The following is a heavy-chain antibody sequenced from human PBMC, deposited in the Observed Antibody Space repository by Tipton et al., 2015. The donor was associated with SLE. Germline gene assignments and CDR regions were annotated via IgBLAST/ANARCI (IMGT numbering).Heavy chain of an antibody. V-gene: IGHV3-30*02. Sequence: SLRLSCAASGFTFSSYGMHWVRQAPGKGLEWVAFIRYDGSNKYYADSVKGRFTISRDNSKNTLYLQMNSLRAEDTAVYYCAKVGVRGSSSWYRGSYFDYWGQGTLVTVSS. CDR2: IRYDGSNK. J-gene: IGHJ4*02. D-gene: IGHD6-13*01. CDR1: GFTFSSYG. CDR3: AKVGVRGSSSWYRGSYFDY.